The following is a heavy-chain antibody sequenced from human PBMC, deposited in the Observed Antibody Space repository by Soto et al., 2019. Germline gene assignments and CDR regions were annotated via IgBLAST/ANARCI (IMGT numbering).Heavy chain of an antibody. V-gene: IGHV1-69*13. CDR3: ARDTVGGTPAGYYYYVMDV. Sequence: SVKVSCKASGGTFSSYAISWVRQAPGQGLEWMGGIIPIFGTANYAQKFQGRVTITADESTSTAYMELSSLRSEGTAVYYCARDTVGGTPAGYYYYVMDVWGQGTTDTVS. D-gene: IGHD2-15*01. CDR2: IIPIFGTA. CDR1: GGTFSSYA. J-gene: IGHJ6*02.